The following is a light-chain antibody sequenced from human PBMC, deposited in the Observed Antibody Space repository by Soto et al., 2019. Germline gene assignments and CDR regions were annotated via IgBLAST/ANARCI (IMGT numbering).Light chain of an antibody. CDR1: QTVNSDY. Sequence: SQSPCALSLTTGETATLSCRAIQTVNSDYLAWFQQRPGQAPRLLIFATSRRATDIPDRFSGSGSGTDFTLTISRLEPEDFAVYYCQQYGSSPPITFAQGTRLAIK. J-gene: IGKJ5*01. CDR2: ATS. V-gene: IGKV3-20*01. CDR3: QQYGSSPPIT.